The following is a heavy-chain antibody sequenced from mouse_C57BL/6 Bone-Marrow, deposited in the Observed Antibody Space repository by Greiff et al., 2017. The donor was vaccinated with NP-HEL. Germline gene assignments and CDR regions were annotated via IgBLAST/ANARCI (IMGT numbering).Heavy chain of an antibody. CDR3: ARAPSGAMDY. D-gene: IGHD3-1*01. J-gene: IGHJ4*01. Sequence: EVKLMESGGGLVKPGGSLKLSCAASGFTFSDYGMHWVRQAPEKGLEWVAYISSGSSTIYYADTVKGRFTISRDNAKNTLFLQMTSLRSEDTAMYYCARAPSGAMDYWGQGTSVTVSS. CDR1: GFTFSDYG. CDR2: ISSGSSTI. V-gene: IGHV5-17*01.